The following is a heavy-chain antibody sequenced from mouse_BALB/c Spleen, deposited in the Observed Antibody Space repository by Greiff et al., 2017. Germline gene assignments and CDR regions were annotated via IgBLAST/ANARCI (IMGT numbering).Heavy chain of an antibody. CDR1: GYAFSSSW. J-gene: IGHJ4*01. D-gene: IGHD1-1*01. Sequence: QVQLKESGPELVKPGASVKISCKASGYAFSSSWMNWVKQRPGQGLEWIGRIYPGDGDTNYNGKFKGKATLTADKSSSTAYMQLSSLTSVDSAVYFCATTVVATNYAMDDWGQGTSVTVSS. CDR3: ATTVVATNYAMDD. CDR2: IYPGDGDT. V-gene: IGHV1-82*01.